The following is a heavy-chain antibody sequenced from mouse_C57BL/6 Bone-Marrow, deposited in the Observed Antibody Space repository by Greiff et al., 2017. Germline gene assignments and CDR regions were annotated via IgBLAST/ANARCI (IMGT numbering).Heavy chain of an antibody. Sequence: QVQLQQSGAELARPGASVKMSCKASGYTFTSYTMHWVKQRPGQGLEWIGYINPSSGYTKYNQKFKDKATLTADKSSSTAYMQLGSLTSEDSAVYYCARYGSTWFAYWGQGTLVTVSA. CDR1: GYTFTSYT. V-gene: IGHV1-4*01. CDR2: INPSSGYT. CDR3: ARYGSTWFAY. D-gene: IGHD1-1*01. J-gene: IGHJ3*01.